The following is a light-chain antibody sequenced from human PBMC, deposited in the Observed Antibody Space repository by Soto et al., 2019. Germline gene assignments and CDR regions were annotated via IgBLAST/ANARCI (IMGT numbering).Light chain of an antibody. J-gene: IGLJ1*01. V-gene: IGLV1-40*01. CDR2: GST. CDR1: SSDIGAGSE. CDR3: QSYDNSLSAYV. Sequence: QTVVTQPPSLSGAPGQRVTISCTGSSSDIGAGSEVHWYQQLPGTAPKLLIFGSTNRPSGVPDRFSGSKSATSASLAITGHQAEDEADYYCQSYDNSLSAYVFGTGTKLTVL.